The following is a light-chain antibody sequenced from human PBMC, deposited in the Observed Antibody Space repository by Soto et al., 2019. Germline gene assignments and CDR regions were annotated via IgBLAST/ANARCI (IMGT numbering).Light chain of an antibody. Sequence: QSALTQPASMSGSPGQSITISCTGTSSDVGSYNLVSWYQQHPGKAPKLMIYEGSKRPSGVSNRFSGSKSGNTASLTISGLQAEDEADYYCCSYAGSSPVVFGGGTKLTVL. CDR2: EGS. CDR1: SSDVGSYNL. J-gene: IGLJ2*01. V-gene: IGLV2-23*01. CDR3: CSYAGSSPVV.